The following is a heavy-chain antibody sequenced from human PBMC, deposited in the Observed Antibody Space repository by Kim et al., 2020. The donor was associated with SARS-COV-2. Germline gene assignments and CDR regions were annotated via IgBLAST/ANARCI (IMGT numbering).Heavy chain of an antibody. D-gene: IGHD6-19*01. CDR1: GGTFSSYA. J-gene: IGHJ4*02. Sequence: SVKVSCKASGGTFSSYAISWVRQAPGQGLEWMGRIIPILGIANYAQKFQGRVTITADKSTSTAYMELSSLRSEDTAVYYCARDSSSGWLRGDFDYWGQGTLVTVSS. V-gene: IGHV1-69*04. CDR2: IIPILGIA. CDR3: ARDSSSGWLRGDFDY.